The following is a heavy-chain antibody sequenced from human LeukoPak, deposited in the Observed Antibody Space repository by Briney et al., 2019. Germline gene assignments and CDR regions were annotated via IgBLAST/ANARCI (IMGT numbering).Heavy chain of an antibody. V-gene: IGHV5-51*01. CDR1: GYSFTSYW. J-gene: IGHJ6*04. CDR2: IYPGDSDT. Sequence: GESLKISCKGSGYSFTSYWIGWVRLMPGKGLEWMGIIYPGDSDTRYSPSFQGQVTISADKSISTAYLQWSSLKASDTATYYCARRSSGDSSSWHYYYYGMDVWGKGTTVTVSS. D-gene: IGHD6-13*01. CDR3: ARRSSGDSSSWHYYYYGMDV.